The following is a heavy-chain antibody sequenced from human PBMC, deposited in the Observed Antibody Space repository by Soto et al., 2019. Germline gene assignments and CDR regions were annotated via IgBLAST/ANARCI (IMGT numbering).Heavy chain of an antibody. J-gene: IGHJ6*02. D-gene: IGHD3-16*01. CDR2: IYYSAYT. CDR3: ARHNGPLYVGYYYDMDV. Sequence: SETLSLTCTVSGGSIRSSSYYWGWIRQPPGKGLEWIGSIYYSAYTYYNPSLKSRVTISVDTSKNQFSLKLSSVTAADTAVYYCARHNGPLYVGYYYDMDVWGQGTTVTVSS. CDR1: GGSIRSSSYY. V-gene: IGHV4-39*01.